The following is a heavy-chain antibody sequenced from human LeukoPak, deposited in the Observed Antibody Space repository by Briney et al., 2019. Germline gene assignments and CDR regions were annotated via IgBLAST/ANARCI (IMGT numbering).Heavy chain of an antibody. CDR1: GYTFTGYY. Sequence: GASVKVSCKASGYTFTGYYMHWVRQAPGQGLEWMGWINPNSGGTNYAQKFQGRVTMTRDTSISTAYMELSRQRSDDTAVYYCAREYYYDSSPDYWGQGTLVTVSS. CDR3: AREYYYDSSPDY. V-gene: IGHV1-2*02. J-gene: IGHJ4*02. CDR2: INPNSGGT. D-gene: IGHD3-22*01.